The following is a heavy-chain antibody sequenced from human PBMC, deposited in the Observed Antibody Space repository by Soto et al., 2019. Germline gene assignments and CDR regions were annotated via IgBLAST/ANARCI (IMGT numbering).Heavy chain of an antibody. D-gene: IGHD2-2*01. CDR2: ISSSSSTI. Sequence: LRLSCAASGFTFSSYSMNWVRQAPGKGLEWVSYISSSSSTIYYADSVKGRFTISRDNAKNSLYLQMNSLRDEDTAVYYCARDFPHIRMGGDIVVLPADPHYGMDVWGQGTTVTVSS. CDR3: ARDFPHIRMGGDIVVLPADPHYGMDV. CDR1: GFTFSSYS. V-gene: IGHV3-48*02. J-gene: IGHJ6*02.